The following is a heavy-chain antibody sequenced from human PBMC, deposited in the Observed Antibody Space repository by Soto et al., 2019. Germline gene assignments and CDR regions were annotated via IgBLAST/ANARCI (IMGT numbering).Heavy chain of an antibody. CDR1: GASFSDYY. J-gene: IGHJ4*02. CDR3: ARSNYGFDY. V-gene: IGHV4-34*01. CDR2: ISHSGST. Sequence: LSLTCAVAGASFSDYYWSWIRQPPGEGLEWIGEISHSGSTKYRPSLKSRVTISVVTSKNQFTLKMSSVTAADTAICYCARSNYGFDYWGQATLVTVSS. D-gene: IGHD4-17*01.